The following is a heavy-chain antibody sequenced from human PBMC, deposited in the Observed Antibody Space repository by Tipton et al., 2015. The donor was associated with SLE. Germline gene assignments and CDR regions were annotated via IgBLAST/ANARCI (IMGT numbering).Heavy chain of an antibody. CDR1: GGSISSGAYS. V-gene: IGHV4-30-2*01. CDR3: ARRLYHFWSGYLSDY. CDR2: IYHSGST. D-gene: IGHD3-3*01. Sequence: TLSLTCAVSGGSISSGAYSWSWIRQPPGKGLEWIGYIYHSGSTYYNPSLKSRVTISLDTSKNQFSLKLSSVTAADTAVYYCARRLYHFWSGYLSDYWGQGTLVTVSS. J-gene: IGHJ4*02.